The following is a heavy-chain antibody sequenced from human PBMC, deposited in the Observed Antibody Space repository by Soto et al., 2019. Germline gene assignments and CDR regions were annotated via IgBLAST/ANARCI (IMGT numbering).Heavy chain of an antibody. CDR1: GYSFINYW. Sequence: GESLKISCKGSGYSFINYWIGWVRQLPGKGLEWMGINYPGDSDTRYSPSFQGQVTVSVDKSISTAYLQWSSLKASDTAMYYCAKYRDHGMDVWGQGTTVTVSS. CDR2: NYPGDSDT. V-gene: IGHV5-51*01. J-gene: IGHJ6*02. D-gene: IGHD5-12*01. CDR3: AKYRDHGMDV.